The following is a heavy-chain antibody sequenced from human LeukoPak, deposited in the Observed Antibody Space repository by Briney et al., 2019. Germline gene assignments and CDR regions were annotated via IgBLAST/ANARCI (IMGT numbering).Heavy chain of an antibody. J-gene: IGHJ4*02. CDR3: ASPRYYYDSSGYGY. CDR2: IYYSGST. D-gene: IGHD3-22*01. Sequence: SETLSLTCTVSGGSISSYYWSWIRQPPGKGLEWIGYIYYSGSTNYNPSLKSRVTISVDTSKNQFSLKLSSVTAADTAVYYCASPRYYYDSSGYGYWGQGTLVTVSS. CDR1: GGSISSYY. V-gene: IGHV4-59*08.